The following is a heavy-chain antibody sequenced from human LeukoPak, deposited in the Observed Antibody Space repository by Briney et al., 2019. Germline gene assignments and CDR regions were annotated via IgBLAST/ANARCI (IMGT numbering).Heavy chain of an antibody. J-gene: IGHJ6*03. CDR3: ARDGPYGSGTYLHYYYYYYMDV. CDR1: GDSISSSSSY. D-gene: IGHD3-10*01. Sequence: SETLSLTCTVSGDSISSSSSYWGWIRQPPGEGLEWIGSIYYSGSTYYNTSLKSRVTISVDTSKNQFSLKLSSVTAADTAVYYCARDGPYGSGTYLHYYYYYYMDVWGKGTTVTVSS. V-gene: IGHV4-39*07. CDR2: IYYSGST.